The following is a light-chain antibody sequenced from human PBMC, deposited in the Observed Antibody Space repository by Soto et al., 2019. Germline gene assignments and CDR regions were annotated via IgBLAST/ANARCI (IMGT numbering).Light chain of an antibody. CDR2: DAT. Sequence: IVLTQSPIGKGLSLVERYSLCCRPSQTVDNFLAWYQLQPRKAPRLLLYDATTRASGIPVRFTGSGSGTDFILPIINIEAEDVSIYYCQQRKKWPPITFGQGTRLDIK. CDR1: QTVDNF. V-gene: IGKV3-11*01. CDR3: QQRKKWPPIT. J-gene: IGKJ5*01.